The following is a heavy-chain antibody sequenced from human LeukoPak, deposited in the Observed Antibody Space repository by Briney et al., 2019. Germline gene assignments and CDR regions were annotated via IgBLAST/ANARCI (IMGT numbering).Heavy chain of an antibody. CDR1: GYTFTGYY. Sequence: ASVKVSCKASGYTFTGYYMHWVRQAPGQGLEWMGWINPNSGGTNYAQKFQGWVTMTRDTSISTAYMELSRLRSDDTAVYYCARGGPYYYYYGMDVWGQGTTVTVSS. V-gene: IGHV1-2*04. J-gene: IGHJ6*02. CDR2: INPNSGGT. CDR3: ARGGPYYYYYGMDV.